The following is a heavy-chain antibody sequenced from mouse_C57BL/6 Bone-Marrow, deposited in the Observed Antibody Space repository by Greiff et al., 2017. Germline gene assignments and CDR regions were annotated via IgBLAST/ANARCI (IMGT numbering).Heavy chain of an antibody. J-gene: IGHJ4*01. CDR2: ILPGSGST. CDR3: ARGGDYGFYAMDD. CDR1: GYTFTGYW. D-gene: IGHD1-2*01. V-gene: IGHV1-9*01. Sequence: QVQLQQSGAELMKPGASVKLSCKATGYTFTGYWIEWVKQRPGHGLEWIGEILPGSGSTNDNEKFKGKATFTADTSSNTAYMQLSRLTTEDSSIYYCARGGDYGFYAMDDWGQGTSVTVSS.